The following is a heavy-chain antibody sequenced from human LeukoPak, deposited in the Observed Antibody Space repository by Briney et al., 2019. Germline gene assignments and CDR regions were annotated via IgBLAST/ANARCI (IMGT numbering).Heavy chain of an antibody. V-gene: IGHV4-34*01. Sequence: SETLSLTCAVSGGSLSGYYWTWIRQPPGKGLEWIGEINHSGSTNYNPSLKSRVTISVDTSKNQFSLKLSSVTAADTAVYYCATPDSSGYYYLYWGQGTLVTVSS. D-gene: IGHD3-22*01. CDR2: INHSGST. J-gene: IGHJ4*02. CDR1: GGSLSGYY. CDR3: ATPDSSGYYYLY.